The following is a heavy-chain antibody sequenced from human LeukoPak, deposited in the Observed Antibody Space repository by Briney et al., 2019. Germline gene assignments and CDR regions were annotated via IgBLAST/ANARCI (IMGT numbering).Heavy chain of an antibody. V-gene: IGHV3-23*01. CDR3: AKAGRGYSSSLKGSFDI. J-gene: IGHJ3*02. Sequence: ADSVKGRFAISRDNSKNTLYLQMNSLRAEDTAVYYCAKAGRGYSSSLKGSFDIWGQGTMVTVSS. D-gene: IGHD3-22*01.